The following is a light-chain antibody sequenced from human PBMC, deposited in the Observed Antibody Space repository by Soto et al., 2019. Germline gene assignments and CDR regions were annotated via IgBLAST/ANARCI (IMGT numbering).Light chain of an antibody. V-gene: IGKV3-20*01. CDR2: GAS. CDR1: QRVSNNY. CDR3: QQYGTSPWT. Sequence: ELVLTQSPGTLSLSPGERATLSCTASQRVSNNYVAWYQQIPGQAPRLLIKGASTWVIGIPDRFSGSGSGTDFNLTITRLEPEDFAVYYCQQYGTSPWTFGQGTKVELK. J-gene: IGKJ1*01.